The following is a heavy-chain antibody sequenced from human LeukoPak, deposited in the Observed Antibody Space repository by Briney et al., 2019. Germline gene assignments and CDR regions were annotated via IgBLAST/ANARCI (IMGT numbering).Heavy chain of an antibody. D-gene: IGHD6-13*01. Sequence: PGGSLRLSCAASGFTFSSYEMNWVRQAPGKGLEWVSYISSSGSTMYYADSVKGRFTISRDNSKNTLYLQMNSLRAEDTAVYYCAKELAAQESYYYYYMDVWGKGTTVTISS. CDR1: GFTFSSYE. CDR2: ISSSGSTM. V-gene: IGHV3-48*03. J-gene: IGHJ6*03. CDR3: AKELAAQESYYYYYMDV.